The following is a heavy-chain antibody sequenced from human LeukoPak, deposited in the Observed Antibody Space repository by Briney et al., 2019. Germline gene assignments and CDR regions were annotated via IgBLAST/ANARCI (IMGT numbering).Heavy chain of an antibody. V-gene: IGHV6-1*01. CDR1: GDSVSSSSAA. Sequence: SQTLSLTCAISGDSVSSSSAAWNWIRQSPSRGLEWLGRTYSRSKLYNDYAVSVKSRITINPDTSKNQFSLQLNSVTPEDTAVYYCARGTSSGWYYSFDYWGQGTLVTVSS. D-gene: IGHD6-19*01. J-gene: IGHJ4*02. CDR2: TYSRSKLYN. CDR3: ARGTSSGWYYSFDY.